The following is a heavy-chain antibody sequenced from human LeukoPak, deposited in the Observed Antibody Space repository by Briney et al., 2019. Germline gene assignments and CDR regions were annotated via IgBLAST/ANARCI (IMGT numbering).Heavy chain of an antibody. CDR1: GFTFSSYS. CDR3: ARRLPWFGESYYYYYMDV. CDR2: ISSRSSTI. J-gene: IGHJ6*03. Sequence: PGGSLRLSCAASGFTFSSYSMNWVRQAPGKGLEWISYISSRSSTIYYADSVKGRFTISRDNAKNSLYLQMNSLRAEDTAVYYCARRLPWFGESYYYYYMDVWGKGTTVTVSS. V-gene: IGHV3-48*01. D-gene: IGHD3-10*01.